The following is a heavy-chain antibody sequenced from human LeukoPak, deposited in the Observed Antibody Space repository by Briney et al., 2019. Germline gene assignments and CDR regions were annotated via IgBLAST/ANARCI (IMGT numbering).Heavy chain of an antibody. CDR2: IRADAVTT. CDR3: AKDDNWLQFES. V-gene: IGHV3-23*01. Sequence: GGSLRLSCATSGFIFSHHGMNWVRQAPGKGLEWVSGIRADAVTTYYADSVKGRFIISRDNSKNTVYLQMNSLSAEDAAVYYCAKDDNWLQFESWGQGTLVTVSS. D-gene: IGHD5-24*01. CDR1: GFIFSHHG. J-gene: IGHJ5*01.